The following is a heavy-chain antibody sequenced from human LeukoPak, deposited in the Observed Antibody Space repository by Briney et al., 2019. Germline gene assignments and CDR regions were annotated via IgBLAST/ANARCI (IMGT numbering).Heavy chain of an antibody. CDR3: ARHSPPYYYDSSGLGIDY. Sequence: PSETLSLTCTVSGGSISGYYWSWIRQPPGKGLEWIGEINHSGSTNYNPSLKSRVTISVDTSKNQFSLKLSSVTAADTAVYYCARHSPPYYYDSSGLGIDYWGQGTLVTVSS. D-gene: IGHD3-22*01. V-gene: IGHV4-34*01. CDR1: GGSISGYY. CDR2: INHSGST. J-gene: IGHJ4*02.